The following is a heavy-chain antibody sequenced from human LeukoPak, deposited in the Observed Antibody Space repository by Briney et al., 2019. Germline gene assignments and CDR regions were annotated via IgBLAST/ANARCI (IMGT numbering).Heavy chain of an antibody. J-gene: IGHJ4*02. V-gene: IGHV4-39*07. CDR3: ARADIALAGTAFDS. CDR2: IYYSGST. D-gene: IGHD6-19*01. CDR1: GGSISSSSYY. Sequence: PSETLSLTCTVSGGSISSSSYYWGWIRQPPGKGLEWIGSIYYSGSTYYNPSLKSRVTISVDTSKNQFSLKLSSVTAADTAVYYCARADIALAGTAFDSWGQGTLVTVSS.